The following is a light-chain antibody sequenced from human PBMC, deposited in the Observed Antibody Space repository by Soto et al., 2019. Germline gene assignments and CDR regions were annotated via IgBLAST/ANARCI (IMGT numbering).Light chain of an antibody. V-gene: IGLV2-14*01. CDR2: DVS. CDR3: SPDTSTRAH. Sequence: QSALTQPASVSGSPGQSITISCTGTSSDVGGYNYVSWYQQHPGKAPKLMIYDVSNRPSGVSNRFSGSKSGNTASLTISGLQAEDDDDCYCSPDTSTRAHFGSGTKLTVL. J-gene: IGLJ1*01. CDR1: SSDVGGYNY.